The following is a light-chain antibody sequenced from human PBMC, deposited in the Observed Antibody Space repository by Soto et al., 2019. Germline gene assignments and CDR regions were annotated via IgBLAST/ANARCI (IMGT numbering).Light chain of an antibody. CDR3: QQYDNWPPGT. V-gene: IGKV1D-13*01. CDR2: DAS. J-gene: IGKJ1*01. CDR1: QAISSA. Sequence: IQLTQSPSFLSPSIGESVTITCRASQAISSALAWYQQKPGSAPKLLIYDASSLESGVPSRFSGSGSGTEFTLTISSLQSEDFAVYYCQQYDNWPPGTFGQGTKVDIK.